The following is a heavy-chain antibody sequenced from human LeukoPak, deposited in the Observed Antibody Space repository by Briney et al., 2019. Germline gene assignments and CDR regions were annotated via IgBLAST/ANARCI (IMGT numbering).Heavy chain of an antibody. CDR2: ISGKDGHT. J-gene: IGHJ5*02. Sequence: VTVKVSCKASGYTFTSYGINWVRQAPGQGLEWMGWISGKDGHTRYAQKFQGRGTMTIDTSASTAYMELRSLTSDDTAVYYCARDGELGAALGGASYFWFDPWGQGTLVTVSS. V-gene: IGHV1-18*04. CDR3: ARDGELGAALGGASYFWFDP. CDR1: GYTFTSYG. D-gene: IGHD6-25*01.